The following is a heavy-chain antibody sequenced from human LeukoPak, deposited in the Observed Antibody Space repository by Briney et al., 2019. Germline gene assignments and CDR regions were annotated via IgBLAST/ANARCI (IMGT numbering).Heavy chain of an antibody. CDR2: ISGSGGST. J-gene: IGHJ3*02. D-gene: IGHD1-26*01. CDR3: TRGGSYYESAFDI. V-gene: IGHV3-23*01. CDR1: GFTFSSYA. Sequence: TGGSLRLSCAASGFTFSSYAMSWVRQAPGKGPEWVSAISGSGGSTYYADSVKGRFTISRDNSKNTLYLQMNSLRAEDTAVYYCTRGGSYYESAFDIWGQGTMVTVSS.